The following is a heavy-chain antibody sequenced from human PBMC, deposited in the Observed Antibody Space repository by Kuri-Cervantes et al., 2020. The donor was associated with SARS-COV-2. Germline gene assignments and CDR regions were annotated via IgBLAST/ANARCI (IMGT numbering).Heavy chain of an antibody. CDR2: ISAYNGNT. CDR3: ATMDAYVWGTYYYFVY. D-gene: IGHD3-16*01. CDR1: GYTLTSYG. Sequence: ASVKVSCKASGYTLTSYGISWVRQAPGQGLEWMGWISAYNGNTNYAQKLQGRVTMTTDTSTSTAYMELRSLRSDDTAVYYCATMDAYVWGTYYYFVYWGERTLVTVSS. V-gene: IGHV1-18*01. J-gene: IGHJ4*02.